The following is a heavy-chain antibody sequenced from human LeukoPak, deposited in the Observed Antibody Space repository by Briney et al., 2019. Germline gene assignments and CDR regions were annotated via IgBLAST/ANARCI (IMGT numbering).Heavy chain of an antibody. D-gene: IGHD6-19*01. Sequence: GGSLRLSCAASGFTFSSYGMHWVRQAPGKGLEWVAFIRYDGSNKYYADSVKGRFTISRDNSKNTLYLQMNSLRAEDTAVYYCAKDGGVAAVAGTWDFDYWGQGTLVTVSS. CDR1: GFTFSSYG. CDR2: IRYDGSNK. CDR3: AKDGGVAAVAGTWDFDY. J-gene: IGHJ4*02. V-gene: IGHV3-30*02.